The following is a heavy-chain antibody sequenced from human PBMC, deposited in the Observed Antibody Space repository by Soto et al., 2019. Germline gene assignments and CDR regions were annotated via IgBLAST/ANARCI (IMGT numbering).Heavy chain of an antibody. V-gene: IGHV4-39*01. Sequence: SETLSLTCSVSCFSIISSSYSWGWIRQPPGQGLEWIGTIYYSGSTHYNPSLEGRVAISADTPNNQLSLRLSPVTAADTAVYYCGRQPGHCGSTTCFGYYSVDVWGQGTTVT. J-gene: IGHJ6*02. CDR2: IYYSGST. CDR3: GRQPGHCGSTTCFGYYSVDV. D-gene: IGHD2-2*01. CDR1: CFSIISSSYS.